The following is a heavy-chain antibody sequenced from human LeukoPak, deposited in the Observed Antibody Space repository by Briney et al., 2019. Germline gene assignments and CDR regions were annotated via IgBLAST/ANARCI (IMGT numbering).Heavy chain of an antibody. Sequence: SETLSLTCTVSGGSISSGSYYWSSIRQPAGKGLEWIGRIYTSGSTNYNPSLKSRVTISVDTSKNQFSLKLSSVTAADTAVYYCARVVGGSYYFDYWGQGTLVTVSS. D-gene: IGHD1-26*01. V-gene: IGHV4-61*02. CDR2: IYTSGST. J-gene: IGHJ4*02. CDR1: GGSISSGSYY. CDR3: ARVVGGSYYFDY.